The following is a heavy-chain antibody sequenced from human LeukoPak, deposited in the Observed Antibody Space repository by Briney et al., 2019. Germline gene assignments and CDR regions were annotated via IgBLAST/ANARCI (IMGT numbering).Heavy chain of an antibody. J-gene: IGHJ4*02. CDR3: ASDPIAARQIGYFDN. Sequence: GGSLRLSCVASDFAFSDYAMHWVRQAPGKGLEWLAVISNDARNKYHGDSVKGRITISRDNSRNTLYLQLNRPTIEDTAVYYCASDPIAARQIGYFDNWGQGTLVTVSA. CDR1: DFAFSDYA. CDR2: ISNDARNK. D-gene: IGHD6-6*01. V-gene: IGHV3-30*14.